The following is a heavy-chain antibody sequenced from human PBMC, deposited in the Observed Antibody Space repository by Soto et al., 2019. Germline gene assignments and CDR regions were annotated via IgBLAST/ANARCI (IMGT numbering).Heavy chain of an antibody. J-gene: IGHJ4*02. CDR3: ARRYGSSFDY. V-gene: IGHV4-59*08. D-gene: IGHD6-13*01. CDR2: IYYSGST. CDR1: GGSISSYY. Sequence: QVQLQESGPGLVKPSETLSLTCTVSGGSISSYYWSWIRQPPGKGLEWIGYIYYSGSTNYHPSLQRRVTISVDTSENQCSLKLSSVTAADTAVYYCARRYGSSFDYWGQGTLVTVSS.